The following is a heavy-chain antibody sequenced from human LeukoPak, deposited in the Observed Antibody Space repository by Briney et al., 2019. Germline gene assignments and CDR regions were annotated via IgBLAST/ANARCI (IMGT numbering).Heavy chain of an antibody. J-gene: IGHJ4*02. V-gene: IGHV3-21*01. CDR3: ARCYYDTRYYFDY. D-gene: IGHD3-22*01. CDR2: ISSSSSYI. CDR1: GFTFSSYG. Sequence: GRSLRLSCAASGFTFSSYGMHWVRQAPGKGLEWVSSISSSSSYIYYADSVKGRFTISRDNAKNSLYLQMNSLRAEDTAVYYCARCYYDTRYYFDYWGQGTLVTVSS.